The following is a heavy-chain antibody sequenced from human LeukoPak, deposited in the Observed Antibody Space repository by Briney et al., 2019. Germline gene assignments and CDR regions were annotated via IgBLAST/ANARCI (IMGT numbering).Heavy chain of an antibody. CDR3: ARGGMMLRGVIDEMDP. D-gene: IGHD3-10*01. J-gene: IGHJ5*02. Sequence: SETLSLTCTVSGGSISTYHWSWIRQPPGKGLEWIGCIYYSGSANYNPSLKSRVTMSVDTSKNQFSLKLSSVTAADTAVYYCARGGMMLRGVIDEMDPWGQGTLVTVSS. V-gene: IGHV4-59*01. CDR2: IYYSGSA. CDR1: GGSISTYH.